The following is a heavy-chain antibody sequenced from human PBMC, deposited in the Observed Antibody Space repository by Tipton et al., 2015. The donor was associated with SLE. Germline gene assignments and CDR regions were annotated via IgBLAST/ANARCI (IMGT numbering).Heavy chain of an antibody. D-gene: IGHD3-10*01. CDR1: GFTFDDYA. CDR2: IGWNSGSI. J-gene: IGHJ6*02. CDR3: AKGRGSLIYYYGMDV. Sequence: SLRLSCAASGFTFDDYAMHWVRQAPGKGLEWVSGIGWNSGSIDYADSAKGRFTISRDDAKNSLYLQMNSLRDEDTALYFCAKGRGSLIYYYGMDVWGQGTTVTVSS. V-gene: IGHV3-9*01.